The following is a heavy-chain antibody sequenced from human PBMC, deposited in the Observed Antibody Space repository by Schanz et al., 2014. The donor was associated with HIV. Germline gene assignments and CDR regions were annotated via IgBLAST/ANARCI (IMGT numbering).Heavy chain of an antibody. J-gene: IGHJ4*02. V-gene: IGHV3-23*04. D-gene: IGHD1-26*01. CDR3: AKAKGSYSATTFYFDF. CDR1: GFTFSNFA. CDR2: VIGSGVRT. Sequence: VQLVESGGGVVRPGRSLRLSCAASGFTFSNFAMSWVRQAPGRGLEWVSTVIGSGVRTIYADSVKGRFTISRDNSKNTLSLHMNSLRVEDTAVYYCAKAKGSYSATTFYFDFWGQGTLVTVSS.